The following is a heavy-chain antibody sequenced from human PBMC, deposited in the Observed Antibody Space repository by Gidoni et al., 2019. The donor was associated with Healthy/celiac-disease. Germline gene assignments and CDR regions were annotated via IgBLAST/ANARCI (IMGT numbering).Heavy chain of an antibody. Sequence: QVHLQESGPGLVKPSQTLSLTCTVSGGSISSGGYYWSWIRQHPGKGLEWIGYIYYSGSPYYNPSLKSRVTISVDTSKNQFSLKLSSVTAADTAVYYCARDPRGTDSSGYYGAHYFDYWGQGTLVTVSS. CDR1: GGSISSGGYY. D-gene: IGHD3-22*01. J-gene: IGHJ4*02. CDR2: IYYSGSP. V-gene: IGHV4-31*03. CDR3: ARDPRGTDSSGYYGAHYFDY.